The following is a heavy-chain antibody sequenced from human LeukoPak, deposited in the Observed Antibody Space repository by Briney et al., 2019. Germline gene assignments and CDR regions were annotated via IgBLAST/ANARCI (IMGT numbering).Heavy chain of an antibody. J-gene: IGHJ4*02. CDR2: IYYSGST. CDR1: GGSISSSTYY. CDR3: ARGSNGYYFFGDC. V-gene: IGHV4-39*07. Sequence: SETLSLTCTVSGGSISSSTYYWGWIRQPPGKGLEWIGSIYYSGSTYYNPSLKSRVTISVDTSKNQFSLKVISVAAADTAIYFCARGSNGYYFFGDCWGQGALVTVSS. D-gene: IGHD3-3*01.